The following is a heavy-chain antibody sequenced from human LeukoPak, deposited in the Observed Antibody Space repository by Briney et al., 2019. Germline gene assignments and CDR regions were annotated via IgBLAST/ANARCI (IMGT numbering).Heavy chain of an antibody. CDR3: VKIARSGYDYYFDH. V-gene: IGHV1-2*02. CDR1: GYTFTDYY. D-gene: IGHD3-22*01. Sequence: ASVKVSCKASGYTFTDYYMHWVRQAPGQGLEWMGWINPKSGGTNYAQKFQGRVTMTRDTSISTAYMDLSSLTSDDTAVFFCVKIARSGYDYYFDHWGQGTLVTVSS. CDR2: INPKSGGT. J-gene: IGHJ4*02.